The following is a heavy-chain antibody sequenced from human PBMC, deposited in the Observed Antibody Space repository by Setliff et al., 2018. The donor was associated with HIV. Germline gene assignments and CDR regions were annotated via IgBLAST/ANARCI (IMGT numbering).Heavy chain of an antibody. V-gene: IGHV3-30*04. Sequence: PGGSLRLSCAASGFNFRTYAMHWVRQAPGRGLDWVSLISFDGDNKYYADSVKGRFTISRDISKSTLYLQMNSLRPEDTAVYYCARDGGYTYGGGAFDYWGRGTLVTVSS. D-gene: IGHD5-18*01. CDR2: ISFDGDNK. CDR3: ARDGGYTYGGGAFDY. J-gene: IGHJ4*02. CDR1: GFNFRTYA.